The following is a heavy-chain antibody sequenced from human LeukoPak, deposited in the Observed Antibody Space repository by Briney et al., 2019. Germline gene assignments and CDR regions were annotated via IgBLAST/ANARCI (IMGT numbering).Heavy chain of an antibody. CDR1: GVSISSYY. V-gene: IGHV4-59*01. CDR3: ARRRVIGATYLFDY. CDR2: MYYSGSP. J-gene: IGHJ4*02. D-gene: IGHD6-13*01. Sequence: SETLSLTCTVSGVSISSYYWSWIRQPPGKGLEWIGYMYYSGSPNYNPSLKSRVTISIDTSKNQFALKLSSVTAADTAVYYCARRRVIGATYLFDYWGQGTLVTVSS.